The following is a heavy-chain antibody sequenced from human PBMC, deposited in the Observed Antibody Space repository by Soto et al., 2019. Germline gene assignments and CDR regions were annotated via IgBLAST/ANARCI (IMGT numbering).Heavy chain of an antibody. J-gene: IGHJ4*02. CDR1: GGTFSSYA. CDR2: IIPIFGTA. V-gene: IGHV1-69*12. CDR3: ARGDIVVVTDIWG. Sequence: QVQLVQSGAEVKKPGSSVKVSCKASGGTFSSYAISWVRQTPGQGLEWMGGIIPIFGTANYAQKFQGRVTITADESTRTADMELSSLRAEDTAVYYCARGDIVVVTDIWGWGQGTLVTVSS. D-gene: IGHD2-21*02.